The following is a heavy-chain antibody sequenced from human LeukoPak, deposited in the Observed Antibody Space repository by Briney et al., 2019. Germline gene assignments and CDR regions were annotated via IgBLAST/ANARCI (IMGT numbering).Heavy chain of an antibody. CDR1: GYTFTGYY. CDR3: AREDWNYGYYFDY. V-gene: IGHV1-69*06. CDR2: IIPIFGTA. Sequence: SVKVSCKASGYTFTGYYMHWVRQAPGQGLEWMGGIIPIFGTANYAQKFQGRVTITADKSTSTAYMELSSLRSEDTAVYYCAREDWNYGYYFDYWGQGTLVTVSS. J-gene: IGHJ4*02. D-gene: IGHD1-7*01.